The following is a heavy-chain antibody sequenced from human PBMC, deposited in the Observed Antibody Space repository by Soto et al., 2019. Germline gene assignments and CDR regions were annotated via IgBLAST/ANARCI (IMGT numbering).Heavy chain of an antibody. CDR1: GGSISSSNYY. Sequence: QLQLQESGPGLVKPSETLSLICTVSGGSISSSNYYWGWIRQPPGKGLEWIGSVYYSGTTYYNASLKSRVTISVDTSKNQFSLNLNSVTAADTAVYYCARQEEYYGSGSYFDHWGQGTLVTVSS. CDR2: VYYSGTT. D-gene: IGHD3-10*01. V-gene: IGHV4-39*01. CDR3: ARQEEYYGSGSYFDH. J-gene: IGHJ5*02.